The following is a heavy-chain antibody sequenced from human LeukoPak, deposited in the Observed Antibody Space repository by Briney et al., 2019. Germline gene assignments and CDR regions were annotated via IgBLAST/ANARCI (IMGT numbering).Heavy chain of an antibody. Sequence: SETLSLTCSVSGFFVSSGYYWGWIRQPPGKGLEWIGSIYYSGSTYYNPSLKSRVTISVDTSKNQFSLKLSSVTAADTAVYYCAREGTYLDYWGQGTLVTVSS. V-gene: IGHV4-38-2*02. CDR1: GFFVSSGYY. CDR2: IYYSGST. CDR3: AREGTYLDY. J-gene: IGHJ4*02. D-gene: IGHD3-10*01.